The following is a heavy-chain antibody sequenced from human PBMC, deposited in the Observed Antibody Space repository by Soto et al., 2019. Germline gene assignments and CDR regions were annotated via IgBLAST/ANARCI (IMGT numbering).Heavy chain of an antibody. J-gene: IGHJ4*02. V-gene: IGHV3-30-3*01. CDR3: AREGELPREPFDY. Sequence: QVQLVESGGGVVQPGRSLRLSCAASGFTFSSYAMHWVRQAPGKGLEWVAVISYDGSNKYYADSVKGRFTISRDNSKNTLYLQMNSLRAEDTAVYYCAREGELPREPFDYWGQGTLVTVSS. CDR1: GFTFSSYA. CDR2: ISYDGSNK. D-gene: IGHD1-26*01.